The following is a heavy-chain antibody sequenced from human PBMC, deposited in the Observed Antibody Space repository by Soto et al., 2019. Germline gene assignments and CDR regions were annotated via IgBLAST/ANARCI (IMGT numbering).Heavy chain of an antibody. CDR1: GGSISSYY. V-gene: IGHV4-59*08. D-gene: IGHD6-13*01. Sequence: KPSETLSLTCTVSGGSISSYYWSWIRQPPGEGLEWIGYIFYTGSTNYNPSLKSRVTISVDTSKNQFSLRLTSVTAADTAVYYCARLAAEARGEAFDIWGQGTMVTV. CDR2: IFYTGST. CDR3: ARLAAEARGEAFDI. J-gene: IGHJ3*02.